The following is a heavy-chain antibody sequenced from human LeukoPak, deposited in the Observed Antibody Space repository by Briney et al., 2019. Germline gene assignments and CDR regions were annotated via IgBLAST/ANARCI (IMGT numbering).Heavy chain of an antibody. CDR3: ARGDRGYSYGYWGTDGMDV. D-gene: IGHD5-18*01. CDR2: IYYSGST. V-gene: IGHV4-31*03. CDR1: GGSISSGGYY. J-gene: IGHJ6*02. Sequence: SETLSLTCTVSGGSISSGGYYWSWIRQHPGKGLEWIGYIYYSGSTYYNPSLKSRVTISVDTSKNQFSLKLSSVTAADTAVYYCARGDRGYSYGYWGTDGMDVWGQGTTVTVSS.